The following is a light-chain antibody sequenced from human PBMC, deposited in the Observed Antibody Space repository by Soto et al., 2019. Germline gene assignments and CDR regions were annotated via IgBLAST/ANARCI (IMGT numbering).Light chain of an antibody. V-gene: IGLV2-14*01. CDR2: DVT. Sequence: QSALTQPASVSGSPGQSITISCTGTSSDVGGYTSVSWYQQHPGQAPKLLIYDVTNRPSGVSNRFAGSKSGNTASLTISGLQAEDEADYYCSAYTRSSTPLVFGGGTKVTVL. CDR1: SSDVGGYTS. J-gene: IGLJ3*02. CDR3: SAYTRSSTPLV.